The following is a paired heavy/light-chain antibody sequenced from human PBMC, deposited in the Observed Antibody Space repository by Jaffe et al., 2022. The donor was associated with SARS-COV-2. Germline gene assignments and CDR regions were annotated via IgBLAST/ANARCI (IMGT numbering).Light chain of an antibody. CDR3: QQYYSTPYT. V-gene: IGKV4-1*01. CDR2: WAS. Sequence: DIVMTQSPDSLAVSLGERATINCKSSQSVLYSSNNKNYLAWYQQKPGQPPKLLIYWASTRESGVPDRFSGGGSGADFTLTVTSLQAEDVAVYYCQQYYSTPYTFGQGTKLEIK. J-gene: IGKJ2*01. CDR1: QSVLYSSNNKNY.
Heavy chain of an antibody. Sequence: QVQLQESGPGLVKPSQTLSLTCTVSGDSISSGGYYWSWIRQHPGKGLEWIGYISYTGNSYYNPSLEGRVTMLVDTSKKQFSLKLSSLTAADTAVYYCARSRSMAAVDNLTFDYWGQGALVTVS. CDR3: ARSRSMAAVDNLTFDY. CDR2: ISYTGNS. CDR1: GDSISSGGYY. V-gene: IGHV4-31*03. J-gene: IGHJ4*02. D-gene: IGHD6-13*01.